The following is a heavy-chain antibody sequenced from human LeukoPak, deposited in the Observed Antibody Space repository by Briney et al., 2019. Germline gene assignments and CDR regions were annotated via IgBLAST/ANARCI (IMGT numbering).Heavy chain of an antibody. CDR1: GFTVSSIF. V-gene: IGHV3-53*01. J-gene: IGHJ4*02. D-gene: IGHD5-18*01. CDR2: IYSGGST. CDR3: AREGRDTAGYLDY. Sequence: PGRSLRLSCAASGFTVSSIFMSWVRQAPGKGLEWVSVIYSGGSTYYADSVKGRFTISRDNSKNTLYLQMNSLRAEDTAVYYCAREGRDTAGYLDYWGQGSLVTVSS.